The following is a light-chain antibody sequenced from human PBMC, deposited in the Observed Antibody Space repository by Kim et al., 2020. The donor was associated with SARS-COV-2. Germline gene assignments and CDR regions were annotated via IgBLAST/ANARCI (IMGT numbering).Light chain of an antibody. CDR3: QSYDSSLSGWV. V-gene: IGLV1-40*01. CDR2: GNS. CDR1: SSNSGAGYD. J-gene: IGLJ3*02. Sequence: RVTSAGTGSSSNSGAGYDVHWYQQLPGTAPKLLIYGNSDRPSGVPDRFSGSKSGTSASLAITGLQAEDEADYYCQSYDSSLSGWVFGGGTQLTVL.